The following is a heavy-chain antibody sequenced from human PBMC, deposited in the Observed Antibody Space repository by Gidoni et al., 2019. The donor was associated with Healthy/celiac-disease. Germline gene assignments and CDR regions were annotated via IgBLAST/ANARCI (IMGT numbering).Heavy chain of an antibody. CDR2: INPNSGGT. CDR3: ARDLSLSGSYLDHDAFDI. Sequence: QVQLVQSGAEVKKPGASVKVSCKASGYTFTGYYMHWVRQAPGQGLEWMGWINPNSGGTNYAQKFQGRVTMTRDTSISTAYMELSRLRSDDTAVYYCARDLSLSGSYLDHDAFDIWGQGTMVTVSS. D-gene: IGHD1-26*01. J-gene: IGHJ3*02. CDR1: GYTFTGYY. V-gene: IGHV1-2*02.